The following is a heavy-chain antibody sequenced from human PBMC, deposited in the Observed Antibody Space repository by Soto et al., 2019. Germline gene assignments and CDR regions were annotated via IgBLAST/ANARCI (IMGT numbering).Heavy chain of an antibody. J-gene: IGHJ4*02. CDR1: GFTVSSYA. D-gene: IGHD6-6*01. Sequence: EVQLFESGGGLVQPGESLRLSCAASGFTVSSYAMSWVRQAPGKGLEWVSVISGSDDSTYYADSGKGRFTISRDNSKNTLYLQMNSLRAEDTAVYYCAKRSSSSTFDYWGQGNLVTVSS. CDR2: ISGSDDST. CDR3: AKRSSSSTFDY. V-gene: IGHV3-23*01.